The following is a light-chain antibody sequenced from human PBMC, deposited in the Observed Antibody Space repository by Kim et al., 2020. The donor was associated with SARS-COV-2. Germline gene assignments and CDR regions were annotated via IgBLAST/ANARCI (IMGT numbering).Light chain of an antibody. V-gene: IGKV1-5*01. CDR2: HAS. J-gene: IGKJ1*01. CDR3: QQYLTYSWT. Sequence: DIQMTQSPSTLSASVGDRVIITCRASQRISTWLAWFQQKPGKAPNLLIYHASTLQSGVPSRFTGSGCGTEFTLTISSLQPDDFATYFCQQYLTYSWTFGQGTKVDIK. CDR1: QRISTW.